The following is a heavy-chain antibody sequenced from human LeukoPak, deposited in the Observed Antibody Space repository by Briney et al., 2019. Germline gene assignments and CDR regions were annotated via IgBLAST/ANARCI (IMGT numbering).Heavy chain of an antibody. CDR2: ISGSGGST. CDR3: ARGPPNYYDSSGCFYL. V-gene: IGHV3-23*01. CDR1: GFTFSSYA. Sequence: GGSLRLSCAASGFTFSSYAMSWVRQAPGKGLEWVSAISGSGGSTYYADSVKGRFTISRDNSKNTLYLQMNSLRAEDTALYFCARGPPNYYDSSGCFYLWGQGTLVTVSS. J-gene: IGHJ4*02. D-gene: IGHD3-22*01.